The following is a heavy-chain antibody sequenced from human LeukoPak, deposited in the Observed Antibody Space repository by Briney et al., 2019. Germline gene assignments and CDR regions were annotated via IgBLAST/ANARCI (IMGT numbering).Heavy chain of an antibody. J-gene: IGHJ4*02. Sequence: GGSLRLSCAASGFTFSNYAMNWVRQAPGKGLEWVSGISGSGGGTDYADSLRGRFTISRDNSKNTLYLQMNSLRAEDTALYYCAKGEYGSGWPDWGQGTLVTVSS. V-gene: IGHV3-23*01. CDR2: ISGSGGGT. CDR1: GFTFSNYA. CDR3: AKGEYGSGWPD. D-gene: IGHD6-19*01.